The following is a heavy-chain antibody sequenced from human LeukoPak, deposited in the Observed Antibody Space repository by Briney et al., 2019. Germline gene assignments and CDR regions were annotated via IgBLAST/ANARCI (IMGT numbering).Heavy chain of an antibody. CDR2: FDPEDGET. Sequence: ASVKVSCKVSGYTLTELSMHWVRQAPGKGLEWMGGFDPEDGETIYAQKFQGRVTVTEDTSTDTAYMELSSLRSEDTAVYYCARGDLEWLIDYWGQGTLVTVSS. J-gene: IGHJ4*02. CDR1: GYTLTELS. D-gene: IGHD3-3*01. V-gene: IGHV1-24*01. CDR3: ARGDLEWLIDY.